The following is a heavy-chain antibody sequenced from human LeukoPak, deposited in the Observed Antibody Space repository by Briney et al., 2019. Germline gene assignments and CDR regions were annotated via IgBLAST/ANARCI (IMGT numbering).Heavy chain of an antibody. CDR1: GGSFSGYC. CDR3: ASSGYSIVLLDY. V-gene: IGHV4-34*01. J-gene: IGHJ4*02. Sequence: SETLSLTCAVYGGSFSGYCWSWIRQPPGKGLEWIGEINHSGSTNYNPSLKSRVTISVDTSKNQFSLKLSSATAADTAVYYCASSGYSIVLLDYWGQGTLVTVSS. D-gene: IGHD6-13*01. CDR2: INHSGST.